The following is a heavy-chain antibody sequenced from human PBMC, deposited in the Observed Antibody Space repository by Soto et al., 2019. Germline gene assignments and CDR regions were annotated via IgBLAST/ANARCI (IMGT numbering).Heavy chain of an antibody. CDR1: GFTFSSYA. Sequence: EVQLLESGGGLVQPGGSLRLSCAASGFTFSSYAMSWVRQAPGKGLEWVSAISGSGGSTYYADSVKGRFTSSRDNSKNTLYLQMNSVRAEDTAVYYCAKDRVKSCGWNYWGQGTLVTVCS. J-gene: IGHJ4*02. D-gene: IGHD6-19*01. CDR3: AKDRVKSCGWNY. V-gene: IGHV3-23*01. CDR2: ISGSGGST.